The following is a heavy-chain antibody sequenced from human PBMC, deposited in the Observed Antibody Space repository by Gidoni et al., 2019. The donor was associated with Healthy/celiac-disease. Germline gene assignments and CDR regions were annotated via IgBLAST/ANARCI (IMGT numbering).Heavy chain of an antibody. J-gene: IGHJ5*02. V-gene: IGHV1-69*01. CDR2: IIPIFGTA. CDR1: GDTFSSSA. CDR3: ARSGAAGWFDP. Sequence: QVQLVQSGAEVKKHGSSMKVSCRATGDTFSSSAISWVRQAPVQGLEWMGGIIPIFGTANYAQKCQGRVTITADESTSTAFMELRSLGSEDTAVYYGARSGAAGWFDPWGQGTLVTVSS. D-gene: IGHD6-13*01.